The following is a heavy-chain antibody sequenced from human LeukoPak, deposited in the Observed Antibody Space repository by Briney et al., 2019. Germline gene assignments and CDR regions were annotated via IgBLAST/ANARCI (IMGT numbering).Heavy chain of an antibody. CDR1: GLSLSTSAMG. J-gene: IGHJ4*02. D-gene: IGHD3-10*01. CDR3: AHRGLLGSGSSFDY. Sequence: SGPTLVNPTQPLTLTCTFPGLSLSTSAMGVGWIRQPPVKALEWLAVIYWDDDTRYNPSLKNRLTITKDTSKNQVVLTMTNMDPVDTATYFCAHRGLLGSGSSFDYWGQGTLLTVSS. CDR2: IYWDDDT. V-gene: IGHV2-5*02.